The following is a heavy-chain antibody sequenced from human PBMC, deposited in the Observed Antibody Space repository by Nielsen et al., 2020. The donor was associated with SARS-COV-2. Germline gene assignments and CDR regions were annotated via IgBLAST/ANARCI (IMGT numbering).Heavy chain of an antibody. J-gene: IGHJ5*02. CDR1: GGSISSYY. Sequence: SETLSLTCTVSGGSISSYYWSWIRQPPGKGLEWIGYIYYSGSTNYNPSLKSRVTISVDTSKNQFSLKLSSVTAADTAVYYCARPLGIAAAGAANWFDPWGQGTLVTVSS. CDR2: IYYSGST. CDR3: ARPLGIAAAGAANWFDP. D-gene: IGHD6-13*01. V-gene: IGHV4-59*08.